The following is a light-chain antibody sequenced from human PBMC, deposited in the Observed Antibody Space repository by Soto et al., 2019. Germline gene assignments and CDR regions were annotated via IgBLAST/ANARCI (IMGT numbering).Light chain of an antibody. CDR3: LQHNTYPWT. Sequence: DIQMTQSPSAMSASVGDRVTITCRASQDINNYLARFQQKPGKVPKRLIYGASSLQSGVPSRFGGSGSGTEFTLTISSLQPEDFATYFCLQHNTYPWTFGQGTKVDIK. J-gene: IGKJ1*01. V-gene: IGKV1-17*03. CDR1: QDINNY. CDR2: GAS.